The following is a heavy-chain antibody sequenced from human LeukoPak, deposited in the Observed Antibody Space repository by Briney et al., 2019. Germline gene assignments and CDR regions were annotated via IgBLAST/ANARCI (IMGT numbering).Heavy chain of an antibody. D-gene: IGHD1-1*01. CDR2: ISSGGSYI. J-gene: IGHJ4*02. CDR3: ARAYNWNDFLDY. Sequence: GGSLRLSCAASGFTFNSYSMNWVRQAPGKGLEWVSFISSGGSYIYYADSVKGRFTISRDNAKNSLYLQMNSLRAEDTAVYYCARAYNWNDFLDYWGQGTLVTVSS. CDR1: GFTFNSYS. V-gene: IGHV3-21*01.